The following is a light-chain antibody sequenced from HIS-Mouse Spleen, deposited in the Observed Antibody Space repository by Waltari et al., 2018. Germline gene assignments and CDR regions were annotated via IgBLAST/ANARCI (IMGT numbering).Light chain of an antibody. CDR2: AAS. J-gene: IGKJ1*01. CDR3: QQSYSTPRT. V-gene: IGKV1-39*01. CDR1: QSISSY. Sequence: DIQMTQSPSSLSASVGDRVTITCRASQSISSYLNWYQQKPWKAPKLLIDAASSLQSGVPSRFSGSGSGTDFTLTISSLQPEDFATYYCQQSYSTPRTFGQGTKVEIK.